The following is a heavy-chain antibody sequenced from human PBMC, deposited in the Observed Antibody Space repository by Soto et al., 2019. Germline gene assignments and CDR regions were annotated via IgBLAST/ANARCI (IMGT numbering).Heavy chain of an antibody. Sequence: ASVKVSCKASGYTFTTYYMHWVRQAPGQGLEWMGMINPSGGSTRYAQKFQGRVTMTRDTSTSTVYMELSSLKSEDTAVYYCARWLIYDSSGYYFDDWGQGTLVTVAS. D-gene: IGHD3-22*01. J-gene: IGHJ4*02. V-gene: IGHV1-46*01. CDR1: GYTFTTYY. CDR2: INPSGGST. CDR3: ARWLIYDSSGYYFDD.